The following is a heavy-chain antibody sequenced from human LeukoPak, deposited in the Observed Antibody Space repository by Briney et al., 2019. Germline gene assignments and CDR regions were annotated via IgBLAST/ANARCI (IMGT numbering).Heavy chain of an antibody. CDR1: GFTFGSYE. CDR3: ARNVYDLRGQWLVPGFDY. V-gene: IGHV3-48*03. J-gene: IGHJ4*02. Sequence: QAGGSLRLSCAASGFTFGSYEMKWVRQAPGKGLEWVSYIGTIISTTYYADSVKGRFTVSRDDAKSSLYLQMSSLRAEDTAVYYCARNVYDLRGQWLVPGFDYWGQGTLVTVSS. CDR2: IGTIISTT. D-gene: IGHD6-19*01.